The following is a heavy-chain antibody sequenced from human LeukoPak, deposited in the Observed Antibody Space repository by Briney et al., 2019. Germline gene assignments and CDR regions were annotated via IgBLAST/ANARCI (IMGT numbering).Heavy chain of an antibody. Sequence: ASVKVSCKASGGTFSSYAISWVRQAPGQGLEWMGWMNPNSGNTGYAQKFQGRVTMTRNTSISTAYMELSSLRSEDTAVYYGARGWRLGELSSGYWGQGTLVTVSS. J-gene: IGHJ4*02. V-gene: IGHV1-8*02. D-gene: IGHD3-16*02. CDR3: ARGWRLGELSSGY. CDR1: GGTFSSYA. CDR2: MNPNSGNT.